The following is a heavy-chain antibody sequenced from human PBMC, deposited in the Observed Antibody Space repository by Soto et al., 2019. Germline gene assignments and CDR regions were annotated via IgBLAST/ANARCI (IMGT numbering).Heavy chain of an antibody. V-gene: IGHV1-3*01. Sequence: ASVKVSCKASGYTFTNYGIHWVRQAPGQRLEWMGWINAGNGNTKYSQKFQGRVIITRDTSASTAYMELSSLRSEGTAVFYCARAGYSSGWYHWYFDFWGRGTLVTVSS. D-gene: IGHD6-19*01. J-gene: IGHJ2*01. CDR3: ARAGYSSGWYHWYFDF. CDR1: GYTFTNYG. CDR2: INAGNGNT.